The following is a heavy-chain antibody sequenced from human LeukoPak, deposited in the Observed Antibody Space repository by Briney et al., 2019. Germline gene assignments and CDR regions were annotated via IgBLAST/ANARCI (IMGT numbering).Heavy chain of an antibody. CDR1: GFTFSSHT. D-gene: IGHD3-3*01. CDR2: IGGSGDST. CDR3: AKDYDFWSGYCFDY. Sequence: PGGSLRLSCAASGFTFSSHTMSWVRQAPGKGLEWVSAIGGSGDSTYYADSVKGRFTISRDNSKNTLYLQMNSLRAEDTAVYYCAKDYDFWSGYCFDYWGQGTLVTVSS. J-gene: IGHJ4*02. V-gene: IGHV3-23*01.